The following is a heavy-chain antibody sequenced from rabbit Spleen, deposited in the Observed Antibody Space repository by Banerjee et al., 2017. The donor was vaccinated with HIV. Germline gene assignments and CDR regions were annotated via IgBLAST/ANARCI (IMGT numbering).Heavy chain of an antibody. CDR2: INIVTGKS. CDR3: ARDAAGREDFNL. J-gene: IGHJ4*01. D-gene: IGHD4-2*01. CDR1: GFSFSSSDY. Sequence: QSLEESGGGLVKPGASLTLTCKASGFSFSSSDYMCWVRQAPGKGLEWIACINIVTGKSVYASWAKGRFIMSRTSSTTVTLQMTSLTAADTATYFCARDAAGREDFNLWGPGTLVTVS. V-gene: IGHV1S40*01.